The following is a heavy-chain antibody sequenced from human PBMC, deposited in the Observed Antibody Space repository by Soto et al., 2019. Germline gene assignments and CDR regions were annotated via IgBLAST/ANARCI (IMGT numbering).Heavy chain of an antibody. CDR1: GYIFTGYY. V-gene: IGHV1-2*02. J-gene: IGHJ5*02. CDR2: INPNTGGT. D-gene: IGHD1-26*01. CDR3: ARIRTYSDSWVNGCFDP. Sequence: GASVKVSCKASGYIFTGYYIHWVRQAPGQGLEWMGWINPNTGGTKYAQKFQGRITMTRYTSISTAYMELSRLRSDDTAVYYCARIRTYSDSWVNGCFDPWGQGTLVTVSS.